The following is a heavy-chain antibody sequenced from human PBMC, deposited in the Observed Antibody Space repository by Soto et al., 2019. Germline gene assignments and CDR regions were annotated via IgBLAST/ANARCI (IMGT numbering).Heavy chain of an antibody. CDR2: INHSGST. Sequence: SETLSLTCAVYGGSVSGCCWSWIRQPPGKWLEWIGEINHSGSTNYNPSLKSRVTISVDTSKNQFSLKLSSVTAADTAVYYCARESIAARTGGSFVFGGMDVWGQGTTVTVSS. V-gene: IGHV4-34*01. CDR1: GGSVSGCC. CDR3: ARESIAARTGGSFVFGGMDV. D-gene: IGHD6-6*01. J-gene: IGHJ6*02.